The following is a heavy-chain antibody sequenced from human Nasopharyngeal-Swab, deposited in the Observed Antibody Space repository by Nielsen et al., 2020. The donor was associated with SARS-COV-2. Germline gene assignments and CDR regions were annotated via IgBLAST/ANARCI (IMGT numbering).Heavy chain of an antibody. CDR2: INSDGSST. J-gene: IGHJ4*02. Sequence: VRQAPGKGLVWVSRINSDGSSTSYADSVKGRFTISRDNAKNTLYLQMNSLRAEDTAVYYCAKDSPCSGGSCYLRYYFDYWGQGTLVTVSS. D-gene: IGHD2-15*01. CDR3: AKDSPCSGGSCYLRYYFDY. V-gene: IGHV3-74*01.